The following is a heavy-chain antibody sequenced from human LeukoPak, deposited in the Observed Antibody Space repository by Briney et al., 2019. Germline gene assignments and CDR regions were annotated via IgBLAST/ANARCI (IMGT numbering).Heavy chain of an antibody. CDR1: GFTFSSYS. J-gene: IGHJ4*02. CDR2: ISSSSSTI. D-gene: IGHD1-26*01. V-gene: IGHV3-48*01. CDR3: ARDRVGSYY. Sequence: PGGSLRLSCAASGFTFSSYSMNWVRQAPGKGLEWVSYISSSSSTIYYAVSVKGRFTISRDNAKNSLYLQMNSLRAEDTAVYYCARDRVGSYYWGQGTLVTVSS.